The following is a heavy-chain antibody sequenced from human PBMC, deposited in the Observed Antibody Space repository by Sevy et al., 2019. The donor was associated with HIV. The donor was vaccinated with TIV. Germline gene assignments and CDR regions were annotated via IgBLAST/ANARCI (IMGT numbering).Heavy chain of an antibody. CDR3: ARGGSGGATRYYYYYGMDV. J-gene: IGHJ6*02. D-gene: IGHD1-26*01. Sequence: GGSLRLSCAASGFTFSSYGMHWVRQAPGKGLEWVAVIWYDGSDKYYADSVKGRFTISRDNSKNTLYLQMNSLRAEDTAEYYGARGGSGGATRYYYYYGMDVWGQGTTVTVSS. CDR1: GFTFSSYG. CDR2: IWYDGSDK. V-gene: IGHV3-33*01.